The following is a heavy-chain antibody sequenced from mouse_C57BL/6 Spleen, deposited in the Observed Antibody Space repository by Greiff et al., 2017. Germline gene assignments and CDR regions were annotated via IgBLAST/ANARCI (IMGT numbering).Heavy chain of an antibody. CDR1: GYTFTSYW. D-gene: IGHD1-1*01. CDR2: IDPSDSYT. J-gene: IGHJ1*03. CDR3: SRSLSYYVSTYWYFDV. V-gene: IGHV1-69*01. Sequence: QVQLQQPGAELVMPGASVKLSCKASGYTFTSYWMNWVKQRPGQGLEWIGEIDPSDSYTNYNQKFKGKSTLTVDKSSITAYMQLSSLTSEDSAVYYCSRSLSYYVSTYWYFDVWGTGTTVTVSS.